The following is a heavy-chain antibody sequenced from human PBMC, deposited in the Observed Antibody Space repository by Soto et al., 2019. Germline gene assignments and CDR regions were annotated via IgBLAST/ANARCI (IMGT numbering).Heavy chain of an antibody. CDR2: ISSSSSTI. V-gene: IGHV3-48*02. Sequence: EVQLVESGGGLVQPGGSLRLSCAASGFTFSSYSMNWVRQAPGKGLEWVSYISSSSSTIYYADSVKGRFTIARDNAKKSSYLQKNILRDETTNVYYCARDTVEAIVYFYYYGMDVWGQGTSVTVSS. CDR1: GFTFSSYS. CDR3: ARDTVEAIVYFYYYGMDV. J-gene: IGHJ6*02. D-gene: IGHD1-26*01.